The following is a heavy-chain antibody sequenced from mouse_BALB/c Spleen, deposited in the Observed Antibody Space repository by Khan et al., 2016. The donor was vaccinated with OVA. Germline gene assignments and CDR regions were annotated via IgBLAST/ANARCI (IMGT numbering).Heavy chain of an antibody. Sequence: QVQLQQSGAELVKPGASVKLSCKTSGYTFTSYWIQWVKQRPGQGLGWIGQIFPGTGTTYYNENLKGKAKLTVDKSSSTAYMQLSSLTSEDSAVYYCARGYFGNYEFVYWGQGTLVTVSP. V-gene: IGHV1S132*01. D-gene: IGHD2-1*01. J-gene: IGHJ3*01. CDR1: GYTFTSYW. CDR3: ARGYFGNYEFVY. CDR2: IFPGTGTT.